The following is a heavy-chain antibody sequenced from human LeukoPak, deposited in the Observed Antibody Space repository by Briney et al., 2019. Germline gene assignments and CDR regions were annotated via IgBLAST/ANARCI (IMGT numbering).Heavy chain of an antibody. Sequence: PGGSLRLSCAASGFAFSSYGMHWVRQAPGKGLEWVSFIRYDGSNEYYADSVRGRFTISRDNSKNTLYLQMNSLRAEDTAVYYCASLTGYCSGGSCYSGGRWGQGTLVTVAS. CDR3: ASLTGYCSGGSCYSGGR. CDR1: GFAFSSYG. J-gene: IGHJ4*02. V-gene: IGHV3-30*02. CDR2: IRYDGSNE. D-gene: IGHD2-15*01.